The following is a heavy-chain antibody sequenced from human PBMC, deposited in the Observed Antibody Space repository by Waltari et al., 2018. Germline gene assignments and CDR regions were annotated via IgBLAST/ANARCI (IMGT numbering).Heavy chain of an antibody. Sequence: EVQLVESGGGLVQPGGSLRLSCAASGFMFISHWMNWVRRAPGKGLAWVAYISPDGSGKYYVDSMRGRFTISRDNAKNSLYLQMNSLRVEDTAVYYCARQVREPDYWGQGTLVTVSS. J-gene: IGHJ4*02. D-gene: IGHD1-26*01. V-gene: IGHV3-7*03. CDR1: GFMFISHW. CDR3: ARQVREPDY. CDR2: ISPDGSGK.